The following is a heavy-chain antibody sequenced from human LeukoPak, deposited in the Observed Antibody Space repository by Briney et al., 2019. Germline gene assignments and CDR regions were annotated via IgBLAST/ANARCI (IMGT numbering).Heavy chain of an antibody. V-gene: IGHV3-21*01. CDR3: AGAKAMVRGNWFDP. J-gene: IGHJ5*02. CDR1: GFTFDSYI. D-gene: IGHD5-18*01. Sequence: GGSLRLSCAASGFTFDSYIMHWVRQAPGKGLEWVSSISSSSTYIYYADSVKGRFTISRDNAKNSLYLQMNSLRADDTAVYYCAGAKAMVRGNWFDPWGQGTLVTVSS. CDR2: ISSSSTYI.